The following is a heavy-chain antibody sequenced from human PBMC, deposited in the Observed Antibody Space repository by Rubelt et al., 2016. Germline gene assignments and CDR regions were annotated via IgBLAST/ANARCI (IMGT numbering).Heavy chain of an antibody. CDR3: ARGYFDSTGDFDY. CDR2: INPNSGGT. J-gene: IGHJ4*02. CDR1: GGSVSSSE. D-gene: IGHD3-22*01. Sequence: QVHLVQSGAEMREPGSSVKVSCKASGGSVSSSEVSWVRQAPGQGLEWMGWINPNSGGTNYAQKFQGWVTMTRDTSISTAYMELSRLRSDDTAVYYCARGYFDSTGDFDYWGQGTLVTVSS. V-gene: IGHV1-2*04.